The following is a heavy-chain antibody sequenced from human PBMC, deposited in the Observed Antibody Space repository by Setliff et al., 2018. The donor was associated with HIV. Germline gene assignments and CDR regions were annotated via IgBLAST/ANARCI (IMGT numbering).Heavy chain of an antibody. D-gene: IGHD2-21*01. Sequence: ASVKVSCKASGYTFTGHDLHWVRQAPGQGLEWMGWINHNSGGGNYAQNFQGRVTMTRDTSISTAYMELNRLTSDDTALYYCTRGGIYCGNDGCHRYFFDFWGQGTLVTVSS. CDR3: TRGGIYCGNDGCHRYFFDF. CDR1: GYTFTGHD. J-gene: IGHJ4*02. CDR2: INHNSGGG. V-gene: IGHV1-2*02.